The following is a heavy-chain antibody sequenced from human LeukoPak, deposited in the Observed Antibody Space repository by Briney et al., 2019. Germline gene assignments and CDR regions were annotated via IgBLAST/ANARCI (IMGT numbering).Heavy chain of an antibody. CDR3: ARDRNRGVPLYYFDY. J-gene: IGHJ4*02. V-gene: IGHV1-69*13. CDR1: GGTFSSYA. CDR2: IIPIFGTA. D-gene: IGHD1-1*01. Sequence: SVKVSCKASGGTFSSYAISWVRQAPGQGLEWMGGIIPIFGTANYAQKFQGRVTITADESTSTAYMELSSLRSEDTAVYYCARDRNRGVPLYYFDYWGQGTLVTVSS.